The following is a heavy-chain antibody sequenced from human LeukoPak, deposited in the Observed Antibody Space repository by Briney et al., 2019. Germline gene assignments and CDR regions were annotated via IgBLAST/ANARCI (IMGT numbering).Heavy chain of an antibody. CDR3: ARDPLRDRAFDI. V-gene: IGHV3-21*01. CDR2: ISSSSSYI. D-gene: IGHD2-15*01. CDR1: GFTFSSYS. Sequence: GGSLRPSCAASGFTFSSYSMNWVRQAPGKGLEWVSSISSSSSYIYYADSVKGRFTISRDNAKNSLYLQMNSLRAEDTAVYYCARDPLRDRAFDIWGQGTMVTVSS. J-gene: IGHJ3*02.